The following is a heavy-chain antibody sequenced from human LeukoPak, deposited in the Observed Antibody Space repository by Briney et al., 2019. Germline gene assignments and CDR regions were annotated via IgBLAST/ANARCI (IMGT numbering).Heavy chain of an antibody. D-gene: IGHD5-24*01. Sequence: GGSLRLSCAASGFTFSNYGMDWVRQAPGKGLEWVAVIWYDGSIKYYEDSMKGRFTISRDNAKNSLYLQMNSLRAEDTAVYYCARGSRDGYYGPYWGQGTLVTVSS. CDR2: IWYDGSIK. V-gene: IGHV3-33*01. CDR3: ARGSRDGYYGPY. J-gene: IGHJ4*02. CDR1: GFTFSNYG.